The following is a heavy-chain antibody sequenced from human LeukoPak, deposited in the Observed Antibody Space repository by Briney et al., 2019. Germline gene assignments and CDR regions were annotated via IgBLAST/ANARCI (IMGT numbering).Heavy chain of an antibody. V-gene: IGHV3-7*01. Sequence: GGSLRLSCAASGFTFSSYWMSWVRQAPGKGLEWVANIKQDGSEKYYVDSVKSRFTISRDDAKNSLYLQMNSLRAKDTAVYYCARDDPTTGTDYWGQGTLVTVSS. CDR1: GFTFSSYW. J-gene: IGHJ4*02. CDR2: IKQDGSEK. D-gene: IGHD4-17*01. CDR3: ARDDPTTGTDY.